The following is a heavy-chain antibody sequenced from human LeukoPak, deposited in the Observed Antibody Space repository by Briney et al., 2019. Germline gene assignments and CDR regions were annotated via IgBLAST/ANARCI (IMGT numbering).Heavy chain of an antibody. CDR3: ARAGPSSSWHQFDY. V-gene: IGHV3-30*04. CDR1: GFTFSNYA. D-gene: IGHD6-13*01. CDR2: ISHDGSNK. Sequence: PGGSLRLSCAASGFTFSNYAIHWVRQAPGKGLEWVAVISHDGSNKYYADSVKGRFTISRDNSKNTLYLQMNSLRTEETAVYYCARAGPSSSWHQFDYWGQGTLVTVSS. J-gene: IGHJ4*02.